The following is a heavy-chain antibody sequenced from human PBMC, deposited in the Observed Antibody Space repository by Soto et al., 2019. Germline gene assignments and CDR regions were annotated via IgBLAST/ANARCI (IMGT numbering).Heavy chain of an antibody. V-gene: IGHV3-11*01. J-gene: IGHJ3*02. D-gene: IGHD2-15*01. CDR3: ARAYSDAFDI. Sequence: QVQLVESGGGLVKPGGSLRLSCAASGFTFRDYYMTWIRQAPGKGLKWVSYISSSGTGIYYADSVKGRFTISRDNAKNSLYLQMSSLRAEDTAMYYCARAYSDAFDIWGQGTMVTVSS. CDR1: GFTFRDYY. CDR2: ISSSGTGI.